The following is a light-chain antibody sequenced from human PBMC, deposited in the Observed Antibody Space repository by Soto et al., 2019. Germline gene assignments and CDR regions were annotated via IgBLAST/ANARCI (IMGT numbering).Light chain of an antibody. Sequence: IVLTQSPGTLSLSPGDRATLSCRASQSFSSHFLAWYQRKPGQAPRLLIHGTSSRATGIPDRFSGSGSGTDFTLTINSLEPEDFAVYYCQHFGSSLRTFGQGTKVDIK. CDR3: QHFGSSLRT. CDR2: GTS. CDR1: QSFSSHF. J-gene: IGKJ1*01. V-gene: IGKV3-20*01.